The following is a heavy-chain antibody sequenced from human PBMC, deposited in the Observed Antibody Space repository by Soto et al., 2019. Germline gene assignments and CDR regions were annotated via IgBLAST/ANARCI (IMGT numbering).Heavy chain of an antibody. CDR2: ISGGNGFT. J-gene: IGHJ6*02. CDR3: ARDPHYYSSVTHTSRYYSYPMDV. V-gene: IGHV3-11*06. D-gene: IGHD3-10*01. CDR1: GFGFSDYY. Sequence: GGSLRLSCVGSGFGFSDYYISWVRQAPGKGLEWIAHISGGNGFTNYAASVRGRFTISRDNAKRSLHLQMNSLRADDTAVYYCARDPHYYSSVTHTSRYYSYPMDVWGQGTTVTVSS.